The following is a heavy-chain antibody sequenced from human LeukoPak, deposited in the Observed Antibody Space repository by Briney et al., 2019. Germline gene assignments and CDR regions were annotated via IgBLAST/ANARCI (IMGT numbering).Heavy chain of an antibody. CDR3: ARGLMTMRDY. J-gene: IGHJ4*02. V-gene: IGHV1-8*01. Sequence: ASVKVSCKASGYTFTSYDINWVRQATGQGLEWMGWMNPNSGNTGYAQKVQGRVTMTRTSSITTAYMDLSSLRSEDTDVYSCARGLMTMRDYWGQGTLVTVSS. CDR2: MNPNSGNT. D-gene: IGHD3-16*01. CDR1: GYTFTSYD.